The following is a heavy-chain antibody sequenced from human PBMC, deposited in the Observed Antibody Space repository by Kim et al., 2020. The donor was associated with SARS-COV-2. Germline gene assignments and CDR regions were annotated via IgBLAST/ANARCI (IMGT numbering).Heavy chain of an antibody. D-gene: IGHD6-13*01. Sequence: GGSLRLSCAASGFTFSSYAMHWVRQAPGKGLEWVAVISYDGSNKYYADSVKGRFTISRDNSKNTLYLQMNSLRAEDTAVYYCARLAAANQYYYYYGMDVWGQGTTVTVSS. V-gene: IGHV3-30-3*01. CDR2: ISYDGSNK. CDR1: GFTFSSYA. J-gene: IGHJ6*02. CDR3: ARLAAANQYYYYYGMDV.